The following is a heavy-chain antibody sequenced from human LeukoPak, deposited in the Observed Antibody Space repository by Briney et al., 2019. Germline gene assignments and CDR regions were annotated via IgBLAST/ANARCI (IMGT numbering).Heavy chain of an antibody. CDR2: IYYPGTT. V-gene: IGHV4-59*02. J-gene: IGHJ4*02. CDR3: TKGYYEPFDS. CDR1: GASVSTLH. D-gene: IGHD3-16*01. Sequence: SETLSLTCSVSGASVSTLHWNWIRQPPGKGLEGLGNIYYPGTTKHNPSLTSRVTLSMDTSKNQFSLKLTSVTAEDTAVYFCTKGYYEPFDSWGQGILVTVSS.